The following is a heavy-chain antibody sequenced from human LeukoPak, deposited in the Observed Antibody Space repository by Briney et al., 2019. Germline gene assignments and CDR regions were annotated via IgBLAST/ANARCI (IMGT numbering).Heavy chain of an antibody. D-gene: IGHD2-2*01. Sequence: GGSLRLSCAASGFTFSSYGMHWVRQAPGKGLEWVAVISYDGNNKYYADSVKGRFTISRDNFKNTLYLQMNSLRAEDMAMYYCAKGYCSSTSCPPIDYWGQGALVTVSS. CDR3: AKGYCSSTSCPPIDY. CDR1: GFTFSSYG. J-gene: IGHJ4*02. V-gene: IGHV3-30*18. CDR2: ISYDGNNK.